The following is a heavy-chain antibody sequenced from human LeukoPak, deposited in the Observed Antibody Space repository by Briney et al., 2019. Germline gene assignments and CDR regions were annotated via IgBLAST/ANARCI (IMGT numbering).Heavy chain of an antibody. CDR2: INHSGNT. V-gene: IGHV4-34*01. J-gene: IGHJ4*02. CDR1: GGSFSGYY. D-gene: IGHD5-18*01. CDR3: ASGNSYARD. Sequence: SETLSLTCAVYGGSFSGYYWSWIRQPPGKGLEWIGEINHSGNTNYDPSLKSRVTISVDTSKNQFSLKLTSVTAADTAVYYCASGNSYARDWGQGTLVTVSS.